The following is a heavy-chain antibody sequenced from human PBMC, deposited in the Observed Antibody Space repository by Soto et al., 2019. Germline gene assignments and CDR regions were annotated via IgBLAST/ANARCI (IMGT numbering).Heavy chain of an antibody. CDR1: GYTFTGYY. V-gene: IGHV1-2*02. CDR2: INPNSGGT. J-gene: IGHJ5*02. CDR3: ARPYSSGWTPFDP. Sequence: ASVKVSCKASGYTFTGYYMHWVRQAPGQGLEWMGWINPNSGGTNYAQKFQGRVTMTRDTSISTAYMELSRLRSDDTAVYYWARPYSSGWTPFDPWGRGTRVTVSS. D-gene: IGHD6-19*01.